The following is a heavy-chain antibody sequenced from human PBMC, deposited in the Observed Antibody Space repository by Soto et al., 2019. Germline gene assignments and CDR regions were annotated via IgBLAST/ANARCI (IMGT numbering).Heavy chain of an antibody. V-gene: IGHV4-39*01. CDR2: IYYGGST. J-gene: IGHJ5*02. Sequence: QLQLQESGPGLVKPSETLSLTCTVSGGSISSSSYYWGWIRQPPGKGLEWIGSIYYGGSTYYNPSLQSRVTISVDTSKNQFSLKLSSVTAADTAVYFCARHSDRPTVTGFDPWGQGTLVTVSS. CDR3: ARHSDRPTVTGFDP. CDR1: GGSISSSSYY. D-gene: IGHD4-17*01.